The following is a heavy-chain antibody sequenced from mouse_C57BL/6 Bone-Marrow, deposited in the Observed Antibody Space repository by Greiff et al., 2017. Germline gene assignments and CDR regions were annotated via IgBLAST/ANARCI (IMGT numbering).Heavy chain of an antibody. Sequence: VQLQQSGPELVKPGASVKISCKASGYSFTDYNMNWVKQSNGKSLEWIGGINPNNGTTSYNQKFKGKATLTVDQSSSTAYMQLNSMTSEDSAVYYCARDYGNFYCYFDVWGTGTTVTVSS. V-gene: IGHV1-39*01. CDR1: GYSFTDYN. J-gene: IGHJ1*03. CDR3: ARDYGNFYCYFDV. D-gene: IGHD2-1*01. CDR2: INPNNGTT.